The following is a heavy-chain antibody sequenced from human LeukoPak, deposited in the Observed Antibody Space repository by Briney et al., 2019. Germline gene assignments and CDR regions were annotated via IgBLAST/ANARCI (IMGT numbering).Heavy chain of an antibody. CDR2: IEQDGSEK. J-gene: IGHJ4*02. CDR1: GLTFSNYC. V-gene: IGHV3-7*01. Sequence: GGSLRLSCAASGLTFSNYCMSWVRQAPGNGLEWVATIEQDGSEKYYVDSVKGRFTVSRDNAKNSLYLQMNSLRAEDTAVYYCARDTYYYGSGSYFFDYWGQGTLVTVSS. CDR3: ARDTYYYGSGSYFFDY. D-gene: IGHD3-10*01.